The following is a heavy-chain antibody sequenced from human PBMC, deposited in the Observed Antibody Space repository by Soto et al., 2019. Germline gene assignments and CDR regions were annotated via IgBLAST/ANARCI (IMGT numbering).Heavy chain of an antibody. J-gene: IGHJ6*02. CDR3: ARIGLWSGQNNYYGMDV. Sequence: GESMKISRQGSGYSFTTYWIGWVRQMPGKGLEWMGIIYPGDSDTRYSPSFQGQVTISADKSISTAYLQWSSLKASDTAIYYCARIGLWSGQNNYYGMDVWGQGTTVTVSS. CDR1: GYSFTTYW. V-gene: IGHV5-51*01. CDR2: IYPGDSDT. D-gene: IGHD3-3*01.